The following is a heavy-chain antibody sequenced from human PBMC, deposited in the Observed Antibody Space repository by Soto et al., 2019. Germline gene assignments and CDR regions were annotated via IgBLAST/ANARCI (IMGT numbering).Heavy chain of an antibody. CDR3: AKGPTVFGAVISFDYYYGMYV. J-gene: IGHJ6*02. CDR1: GFTFSTSA. D-gene: IGHD3-3*01. V-gene: IGHV3-23*01. Sequence: GGSLRLSCTASGFTFSTSAMSWVRQAPGRGLEWVSGISGSGAGTYYTDSVKGRFTISRDNSKNTLYLQMSGLRAEDAAVYYCAKGPTVFGAVISFDYYYGMYVWGQGTPVTVSS. CDR2: ISGSGAGT.